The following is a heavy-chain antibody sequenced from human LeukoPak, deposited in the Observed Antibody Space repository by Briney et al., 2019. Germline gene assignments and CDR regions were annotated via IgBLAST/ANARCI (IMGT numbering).Heavy chain of an antibody. CDR1: GGTFSSYA. J-gene: IGHJ4*02. CDR2: IIPIFGIA. CDR3: AREWSTYDILTGYLRS. D-gene: IGHD3-9*01. V-gene: IGHV1-69*04. Sequence: ASVKVSCKASGGTFSSYAISWVRQAPGQGLEWMGRIIPIFGIANYAQKFQGRVTITADKSTSTAYMELSSLRSEDTAVYYCAREWSTYDILTGYLRSWGQGTLVTVSS.